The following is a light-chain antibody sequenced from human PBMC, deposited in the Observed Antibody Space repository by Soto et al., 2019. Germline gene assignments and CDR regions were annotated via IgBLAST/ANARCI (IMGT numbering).Light chain of an antibody. J-gene: IGLJ1*01. CDR1: SNDVGGYNL. Sequence: QSALTQSASVSGSPGQSITISCTGTSNDVGGYNLVSWYQQHPGKAPKLVIYEVNQRPSGVSNRFSGSKSGNTASLTISGLQAEDEADYYCCSYAGSGSLRVFATGTKVTVL. CDR3: CSYAGSGSLRV. CDR2: EVN. V-gene: IGLV2-23*02.